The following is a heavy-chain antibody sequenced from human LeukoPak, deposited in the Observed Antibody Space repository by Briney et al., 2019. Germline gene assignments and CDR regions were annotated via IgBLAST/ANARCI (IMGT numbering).Heavy chain of an antibody. CDR3: ARDNSVRDEAWWFNP. J-gene: IGHJ5*02. CDR1: GYTFTSNY. CDR2: ISPSGGST. V-gene: IGHV1-46*01. D-gene: IGHD5-24*01. Sequence: GVSVKVSFTSFGYTFTSNYMHWVRQAPAQGPEWMGVISPSGGSTTYAQKFQGRVTLTRDMSTSTDYLELSSLRSEDTAVYYCARDNSVRDEAWWFNPWGQGTLVTVSS.